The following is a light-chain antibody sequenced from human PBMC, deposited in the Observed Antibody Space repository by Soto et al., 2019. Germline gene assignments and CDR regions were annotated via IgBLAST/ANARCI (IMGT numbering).Light chain of an antibody. V-gene: IGKV3-20*01. CDR1: QSVSSTY. CDR3: QHSGSFGLT. CDR2: GAS. Sequence: EIVLTQSPGTLSLSPGERATLSCRASQSVSSTYLAWYQQKPGQAPRLLIYGASSRATGIPDRFSGSRSGTDFTLTISRLEPEDFAVYYCQHSGSFGLTFGGGTKVEIK. J-gene: IGKJ4*01.